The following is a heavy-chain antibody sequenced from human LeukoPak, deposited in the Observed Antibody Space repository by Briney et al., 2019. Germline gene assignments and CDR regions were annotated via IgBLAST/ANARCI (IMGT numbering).Heavy chain of an antibody. V-gene: IGHV3-9*01. CDR3: ASQNY. Sequence: GGSLRLSCAASGIIFEDYTIHWVRQAPGKGLEWLSGINWNSVNTGYVDSVKGRFTISRDNAKKSVYLQMNSLRVEDTALYYCASQNYWGQGTQVTVSS. J-gene: IGHJ4*02. CDR2: INWNSVNT. CDR1: GIIFEDYT.